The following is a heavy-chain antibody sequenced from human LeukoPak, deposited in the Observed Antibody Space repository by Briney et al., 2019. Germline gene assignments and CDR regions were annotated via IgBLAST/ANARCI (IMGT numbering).Heavy chain of an antibody. CDR2: INPNSGGT. CDR3: ARERVHSNYVENYFDY. D-gene: IGHD4-11*01. CDR1: GYTFTGYY. V-gene: IGHV1-2*02. Sequence: ASVKVSCKASGYTFTGYYMHWVRQAPGQGLEWMGWINPNSGGTNYAQKFQGRVTMTRDTSISTAYMELSRLRSDDTAVYYCARERVHSNYVENYFDYWGQGTLVTVSS. J-gene: IGHJ4*02.